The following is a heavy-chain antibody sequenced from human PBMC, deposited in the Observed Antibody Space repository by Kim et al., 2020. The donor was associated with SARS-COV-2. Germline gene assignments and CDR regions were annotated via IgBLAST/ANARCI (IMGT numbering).Heavy chain of an antibody. Sequence: LSLTCAASGFTFSNAWMSWVRQAPGKGLEWVGRIKSKTDGGTTDYTAPVKGRFTISRDDSKNTLYLQMNSLQTEDTAIYYCATNPFYYFGSGSYHDYWGQGTLVTVSS. D-gene: IGHD3-10*01. CDR3: ATNPFYYFGSGSYHDY. J-gene: IGHJ4*02. CDR1: GFTFSNAW. V-gene: IGHV3-15*01. CDR2: IKSKTDGGTT.